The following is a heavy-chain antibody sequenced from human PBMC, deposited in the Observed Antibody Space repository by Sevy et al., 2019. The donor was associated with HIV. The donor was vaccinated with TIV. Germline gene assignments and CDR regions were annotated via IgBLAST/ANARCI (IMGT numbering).Heavy chain of an antibody. Sequence: ASVKVSCKASGYTFTGYYMHWVRLAPGQGLEWMGWINPNSGGTNYAQKFQGRVTMTRDTSISTAYMELSRLRSDDTAVYYCARFSRGYSYGYGYWGQGTLVTVSS. D-gene: IGHD5-18*01. J-gene: IGHJ4*02. CDR1: GYTFTGYY. V-gene: IGHV1-2*02. CDR3: ARFSRGYSYGYGY. CDR2: INPNSGGT.